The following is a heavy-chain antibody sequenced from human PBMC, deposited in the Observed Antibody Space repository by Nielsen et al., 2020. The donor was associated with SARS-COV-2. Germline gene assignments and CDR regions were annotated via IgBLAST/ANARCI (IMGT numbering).Heavy chain of an antibody. V-gene: IGHV3-23*01. D-gene: IGHD4-23*01. CDR2: ISGSGETT. Sequence: GGSLRLSCAASGFTFSSYAMSWVRQAPGKGLEWVSAISGSGETTYYADSVKGRFTISRDKSKNTLYLQMNSLRAEDTAVYYCAKDLSPILRWPTDYWGQGTLVTVSS. J-gene: IGHJ4*02. CDR3: AKDLSPILRWPTDY. CDR1: GFTFSSYA.